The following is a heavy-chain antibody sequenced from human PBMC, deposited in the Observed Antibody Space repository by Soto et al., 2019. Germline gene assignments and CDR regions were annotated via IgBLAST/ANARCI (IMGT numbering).Heavy chain of an antibody. Sequence: SETLSLTCSVSGASISSYYWSWIRQPPGKGLKWIGYIYYSGSTNYIPSLKSRVTISVDTSKNQFSLKLSSVTAADTAVYYCARHGLLYYSPKDRWFDPWGQGTLVTVSS. CDR3: ARHGLLYYSPKDRWFDP. J-gene: IGHJ5*02. D-gene: IGHD2-8*01. CDR2: IYYSGST. CDR1: GASISSYY. V-gene: IGHV4-59*08.